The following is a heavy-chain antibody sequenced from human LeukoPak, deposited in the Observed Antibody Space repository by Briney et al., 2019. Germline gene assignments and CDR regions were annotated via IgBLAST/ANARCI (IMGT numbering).Heavy chain of an antibody. CDR2: IYYSGST. Sequence: RPSETLSLTCTVSGGSISSGGYYWSWIRQHPGKGLEWIGYIYYSGSTNYNPSLKSRVTISVDTSKNQFSLKLSSVTAADTAVYYCARSSVGTDFDYWGQGTLVTVSS. V-gene: IGHV4-61*08. J-gene: IGHJ4*02. D-gene: IGHD7-27*01. CDR1: GGSISSGGYY. CDR3: ARSSVGTDFDY.